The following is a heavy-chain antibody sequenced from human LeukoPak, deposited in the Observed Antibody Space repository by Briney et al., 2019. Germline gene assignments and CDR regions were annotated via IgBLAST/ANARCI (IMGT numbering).Heavy chain of an antibody. J-gene: IGHJ3*02. CDR1: RYTFTSYY. D-gene: IGHD3-16*01. V-gene: IGHV1-46*01. Sequence: ASVKVSCTASRYTFTSYYMHWVRQAPGQGLEWMGIINPSGGSTSYAQKFQGRVTMTRDTSTSTVYMELSSLRSEDTAVYYCARGGVMIFDAFDIWGQGTMVTVSS. CDR3: ARGGVMIFDAFDI. CDR2: INPSGGST.